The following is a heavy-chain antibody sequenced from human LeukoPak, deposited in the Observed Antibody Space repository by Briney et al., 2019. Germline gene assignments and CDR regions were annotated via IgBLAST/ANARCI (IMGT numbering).Heavy chain of an antibody. CDR3: ARDSYRGDRTPWAGMDV. J-gene: IGHJ6*02. Sequence: SQTLSLTCAISGDSVSSNTATWSWVRQSPSRGLEWLGRTYYRTKWYYEYAESVKSRITVNPDTSKNQFSLQLNSVTPDDTAVYYCARDSYRGDRTPWAGMDVWGQGTTVTVSS. CDR2: TYYRTKWYY. CDR1: GDSVSSNTAT. V-gene: IGHV6-1*01. D-gene: IGHD1-14*01.